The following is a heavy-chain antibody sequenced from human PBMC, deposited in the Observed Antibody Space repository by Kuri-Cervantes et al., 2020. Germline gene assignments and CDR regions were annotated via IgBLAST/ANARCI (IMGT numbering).Heavy chain of an antibody. CDR3: AREDIVVVPAAILGYGGMDV. CDR2: IYHSGST. D-gene: IGHD2-2*02. CDR1: GGSISSSNW. Sequence: LRETLSLTCAVSGGSISSSNWWSWVRQPPGKGLEWIGEIYHSGSTNYNPSLKSRVTISVDKSKNQFSLKLSSVTAADTAVYYCAREDIVVVPAAILGYGGMDVWGQGTTVTVSS. J-gene: IGHJ6*02. V-gene: IGHV4-4*02.